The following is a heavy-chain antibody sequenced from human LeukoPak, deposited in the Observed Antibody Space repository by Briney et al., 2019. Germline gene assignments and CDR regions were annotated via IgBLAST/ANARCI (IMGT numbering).Heavy chain of an antibody. CDR3: AKDPHDFTAY. D-gene: IGHD2-21*02. CDR1: GFTFSRSA. V-gene: IGHV3-23*01. J-gene: IGHJ4*02. Sequence: PGGSLRLSCAASGFTFSRSAMSWVRQAPGKGLEWVSSISGSGSDTYHADSVKGRFTISRDNFKNTLYLQMNSLRAEDTAVYYCAKDPHDFTAYWGQGTLVTVSS. CDR2: ISGSGSDT.